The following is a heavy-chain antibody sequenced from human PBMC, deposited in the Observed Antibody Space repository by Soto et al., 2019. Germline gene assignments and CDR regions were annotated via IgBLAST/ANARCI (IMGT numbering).Heavy chain of an antibody. J-gene: IGHJ6*02. V-gene: IGHV1-2*02. CDR3: TRGRYQVTSGGMDD. Sequence: QVQLVQSGADVKTPGASVRVSCKASGYTFTGYYVHWVREAPGQGLEWMGWINPETGGTSYAQKFQGRVTLSRDTSINTAYLELSRLRFDDAAVYFCTRGRYQVTSGGMDDWGQGTPVTVSS. D-gene: IGHD2-2*01. CDR2: INPETGGT. CDR1: GYTFTGYY.